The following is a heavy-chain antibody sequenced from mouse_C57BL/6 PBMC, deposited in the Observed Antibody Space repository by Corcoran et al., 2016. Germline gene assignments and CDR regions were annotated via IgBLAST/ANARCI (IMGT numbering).Heavy chain of an antibody. CDR2: IYPGSGNT. V-gene: IGHV1-76*01. CDR3: ARGLGSSHTWFAY. J-gene: IGHJ3*01. Sequence: QVQLKQSGAELVRPGASVKLSCKASGYTFTDYYINWVKQRPGQGLEWIARIYPGSGNTYYNEKFKGKATLTAEKSSSTAYMQLSSLTSEDSAVYFCARGLGSSHTWFAYWGHGTLVTVSA. CDR1: GYTFTDYY. D-gene: IGHD1-1*01.